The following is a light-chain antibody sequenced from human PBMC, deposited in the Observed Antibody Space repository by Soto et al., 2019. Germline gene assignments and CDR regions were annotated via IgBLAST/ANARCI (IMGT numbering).Light chain of an antibody. J-gene: IGLJ1*01. V-gene: IGLV2-14*01. CDR3: SSYSSKTPPYV. CDR1: SSDIGGYNY. Sequence: QSALAQPASVSGSPGQSITISCTGGSSDIGGYNYVSWYQQHPGRAPRLLILEATNRPSGVPDRFSGSKSGNTASLIIRGLQAEDEADYFCSSYSSKTPPYVFGTGTKVTVL. CDR2: EAT.